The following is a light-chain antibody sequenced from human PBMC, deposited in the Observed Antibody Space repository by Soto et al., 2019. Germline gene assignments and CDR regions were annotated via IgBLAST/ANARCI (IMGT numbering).Light chain of an antibody. V-gene: IGKV3-20*01. CDR3: QEYGSSHIT. J-gene: IGKJ5*01. CDR2: DTP. Sequence: EIVLTQSPGTLSLSPGERATLSCRASQSVSSSYLAWYQQKPGQTPRILIYDTPNMATGIPDRFSGSGSGTDFTLTISRLEPKDFAVYYFQEYGSSHITFGQGTRLEIK. CDR1: QSVSSSY.